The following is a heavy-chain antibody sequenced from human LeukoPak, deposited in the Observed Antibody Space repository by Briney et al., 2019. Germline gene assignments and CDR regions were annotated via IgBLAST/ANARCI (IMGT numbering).Heavy chain of an antibody. Sequence: SETLSLTCTVSGGSISSSSYYWGWIRQPPGKGLEWIGSFYYSGSTYYNPSLKSRVTISVDTSKNQFSLKLSSVTAADTAVYYCVGVVAATPGWSDAFDIWGQGTMVTVSS. V-gene: IGHV4-39*07. CDR2: FYYSGST. J-gene: IGHJ3*02. CDR1: GGSISSSSYY. D-gene: IGHD2-15*01. CDR3: VGVVAATPGWSDAFDI.